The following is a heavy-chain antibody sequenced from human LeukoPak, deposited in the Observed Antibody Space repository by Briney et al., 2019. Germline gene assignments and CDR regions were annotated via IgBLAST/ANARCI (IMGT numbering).Heavy chain of an antibody. CDR3: ARVGEYDILTGYYSFDY. D-gene: IGHD3-9*01. V-gene: IGHV1-8*01. CDR1: GYAFTSFD. Sequence: ASVKASCKASGYAFTSFDINWVPQAAGPRLKWMGWMNPSSVNTGSAQTCQCGVNMTRNTSIRTAYMELSRLRSEDTAVYYCARVGEYDILTGYYSFDYWGQGTLVTVSS. J-gene: IGHJ4*02. CDR2: MNPSSVNT.